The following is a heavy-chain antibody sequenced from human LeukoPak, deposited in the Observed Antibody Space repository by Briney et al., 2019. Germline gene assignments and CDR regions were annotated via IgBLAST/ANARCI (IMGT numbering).Heavy chain of an antibody. D-gene: IGHD6-13*01. J-gene: IGHJ4*02. CDR2: ISSSNSYI. V-gene: IGHV3-21*01. CDR3: AGGSDSSSWYDSDY. Sequence: GGSLRLSCAASGFTFSSYSMNWVRQAPGQGLEWVSSISSSNSYIYYADSVKGRFTISTDNAKNSLYLQMNSLRAEATAVYYCAGGSDSSSWYDSDYWGQGTLVTVSS. CDR1: GFTFSSYS.